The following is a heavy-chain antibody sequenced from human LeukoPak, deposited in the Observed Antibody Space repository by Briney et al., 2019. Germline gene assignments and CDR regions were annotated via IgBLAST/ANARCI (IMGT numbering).Heavy chain of an antibody. J-gene: IGHJ4*02. D-gene: IGHD6-19*01. Sequence: GGSLRLSCAASGFTFSNHWMHWVRQAPGKGLVWVSLVNSDGRSVNYADSVKGRFTISRDNAKNTLYLQMTSLRVEDTAVYYCVRGSVAAYTSPFDYWGQGTLATVSS. CDR2: VNSDGRSV. V-gene: IGHV3-74*01. CDR3: VRGSVAAYTSPFDY. CDR1: GFTFSNHW.